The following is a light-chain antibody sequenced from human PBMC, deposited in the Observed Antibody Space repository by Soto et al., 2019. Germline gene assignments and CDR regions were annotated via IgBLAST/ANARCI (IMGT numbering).Light chain of an antibody. CDR2: KAS. Sequence: TPSPLPLSPPTATRVNITCRASQSISSWLAWYQQKPGKAPKVLIYKASNLESGVPSRFSGSGSGTDFTLTISSLQPEDFATYYCQHAKSFPPTFGPGTKVDIK. J-gene: IGKJ3*01. CDR3: QHAKSFPPT. V-gene: IGKV1-5*03. CDR1: QSISSW.